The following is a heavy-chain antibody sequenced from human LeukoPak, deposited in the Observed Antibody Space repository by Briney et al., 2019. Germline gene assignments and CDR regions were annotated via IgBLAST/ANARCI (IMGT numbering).Heavy chain of an antibody. J-gene: IGHJ4*02. V-gene: IGHV1-18*01. Sequence: GASVKVSCKASGYTFTSYGISWVRQAPGQGLEWMGWISAYNGNTNYAQKLQGRVTMTTDTSTSTAYMELRSLRSDDTAVYYCARVLGYCSGGSCYSHFDYWGQGTLVTVSS. CDR3: ARVLGYCSGGSCYSHFDY. CDR1: GYTFTSYG. D-gene: IGHD2-15*01. CDR2: ISAYNGNT.